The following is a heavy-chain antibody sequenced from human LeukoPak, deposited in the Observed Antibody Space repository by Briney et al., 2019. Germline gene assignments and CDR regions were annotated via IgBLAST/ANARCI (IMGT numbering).Heavy chain of an antibody. J-gene: IGHJ4*02. V-gene: IGHV4-34*01. CDR1: GGSFSGYY. CDR2: ISHSGST. Sequence: SETLSLTCAVYGGSFSGYYWSWIRQPPGKGLEWIGEISHSGSTNYNPSLKSRVTISVDTSKNQFSLKLSSVTAADTAVYYCARGGHDYGDYHLDYWGQGTLVTVSS. D-gene: IGHD4-17*01. CDR3: ARGGHDYGDYHLDY.